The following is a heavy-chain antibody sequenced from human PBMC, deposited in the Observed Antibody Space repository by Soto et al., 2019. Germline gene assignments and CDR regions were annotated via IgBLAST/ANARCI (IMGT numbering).Heavy chain of an antibody. D-gene: IGHD6-6*01. CDR2: IYHSGNT. Sequence: QVQLQESGPGLVKPSQTLSLTCTVSGGSISSGDYYWSWIRQPPGKGLEWIGYIYHSGNTYYNPSLKSGVTISVDTSKNQFSLKLSSVTVADTAVYYCARERPDGARLDPWGQGTLVTVSS. J-gene: IGHJ5*02. V-gene: IGHV4-30-4*01. CDR1: GGSISSGDYY. CDR3: ARERPDGARLDP.